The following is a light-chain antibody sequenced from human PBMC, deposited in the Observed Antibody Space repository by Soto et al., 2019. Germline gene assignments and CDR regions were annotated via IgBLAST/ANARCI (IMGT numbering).Light chain of an antibody. CDR3: QSYDSSLSGWV. CDR2: GNN. Sequence: QSVLTQPPSVSGAPGQKVTISCTRSSSNIGAAYDVHWYQHLPGTAPKLPIYGNNNRPSWVPDRFSGSKSGTSASLAITGLQAEYEADYYCQSYDSSLSGWVFGGGTKPTVL. CDR1: SSNIGAAYD. J-gene: IGLJ3*02. V-gene: IGLV1-40*01.